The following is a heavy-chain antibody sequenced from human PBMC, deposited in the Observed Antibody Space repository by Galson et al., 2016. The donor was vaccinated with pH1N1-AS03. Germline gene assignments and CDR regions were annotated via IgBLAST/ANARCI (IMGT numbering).Heavy chain of an antibody. CDR3: TKDLPTRYGMDV. CDR2: ISHDGSKI. CDR1: GFTFSGFG. Sequence: SLRLSCAASGFTFSGFGLHWVRQAPGKGLDWVAHISHDGSKIYYADSVRGRFTISRDNFKSTLYLQLNSLRGEDTAVYYCTKDLPTRYGMDVWGQGTTVTVSS. V-gene: IGHV3-30*18. J-gene: IGHJ6*02.